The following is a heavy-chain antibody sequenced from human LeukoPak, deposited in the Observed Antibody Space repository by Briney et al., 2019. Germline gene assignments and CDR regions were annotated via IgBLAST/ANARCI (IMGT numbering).Heavy chain of an antibody. CDR2: LYHSESI. CDR3: AREYSGYDSDYFYYYMDV. D-gene: IGHD5-12*01. CDR1: GYSISSGYY. Sequence: PSETLSLTCTVSGYSISSGYYWAWIRQPPGKGLEWIGNLYHSESINCNPSLKSRVTISIDTSKNQFSLRLSSVTAADTAVYFCAREYSGYDSDYFYYYMDVWGKGTTVTVSS. V-gene: IGHV4-38-2*02. J-gene: IGHJ6*03.